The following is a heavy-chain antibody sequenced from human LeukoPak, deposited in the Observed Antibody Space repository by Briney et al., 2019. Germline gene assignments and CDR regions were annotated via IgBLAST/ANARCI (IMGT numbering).Heavy chain of an antibody. D-gene: IGHD2-15*01. J-gene: IGHJ4*02. V-gene: IGHV3-30*04. CDR1: GFTFSSYA. CDR3: ARGRPSSEGYFDY. Sequence: PGGSLRLSCAASGFTFSSYAMHWVRRAPGKGLEWVAVISYDGSNKYYADSVKGRFTISRDNSKNTLYLQMNSLRAEDTAVYYCARGRPSSEGYFDYWGQGTLVTVSS. CDR2: ISYDGSNK.